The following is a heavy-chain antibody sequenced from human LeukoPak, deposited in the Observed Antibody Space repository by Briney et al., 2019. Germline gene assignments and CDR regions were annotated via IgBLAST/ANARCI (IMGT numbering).Heavy chain of an antibody. CDR2: IGGSGGST. CDR1: GFTFSSYA. Sequence: GGSLRLSCAASGFTFSSYAMSWVRQAPGKGLEWVSAIGGSGGSTYYADSVKGRFTISRDNSKNTLYLQMNSLRAKDTAVYYCARRSGVAVAGAFDYWGQGTLVTVSS. CDR3: ARRSGVAVAGAFDY. D-gene: IGHD6-19*01. J-gene: IGHJ4*02. V-gene: IGHV3-23*01.